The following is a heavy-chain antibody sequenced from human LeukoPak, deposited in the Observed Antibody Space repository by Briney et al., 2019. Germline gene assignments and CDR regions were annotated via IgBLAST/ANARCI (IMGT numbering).Heavy chain of an antibody. J-gene: IGHJ4*02. CDR3: ARHRPPLRNFDWLTTDY. CDR1: GGSLSGYY. V-gene: IGHV4-59*08. D-gene: IGHD3-9*01. Sequence: SETLSLTCTVSGGSLSGYYWSWIRQPPGKRLEWLGYIYYRGSTNYDPSLKSRVTISLDTSKNRISLKVRSVTAADTAVYYCARHRPPLRNFDWLTTDYWGQGILVTVAS. CDR2: IYYRGST.